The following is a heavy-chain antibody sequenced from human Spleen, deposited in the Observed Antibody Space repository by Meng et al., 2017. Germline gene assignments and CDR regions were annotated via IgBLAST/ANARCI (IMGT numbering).Heavy chain of an antibody. D-gene: IGHD1-1*01. V-gene: IGHV3-74*01. CDR1: GFTFSSSW. CDR2: LNADGSIT. CDR3: EQDVGWNALI. J-gene: IGHJ4*02. Sequence: GESLKISCAASGFTFSSSWMDWVRQVPGKGLVWVSRLNADGSITQYADSVRGRIIISRDNTKNTLYLQMNSLRAEDTAVYYCEQDVGWNALIWGQGALVTVAS.